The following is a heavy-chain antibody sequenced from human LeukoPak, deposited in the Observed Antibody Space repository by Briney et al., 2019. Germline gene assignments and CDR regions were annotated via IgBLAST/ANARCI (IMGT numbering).Heavy chain of an antibody. CDR2: ISSSSSYI. CDR3: AKSAVTTGPKPGDY. V-gene: IGHV3-21*01. J-gene: IGHJ4*02. Sequence: KTGGSLRLSCAASGFTFSSYSMNWVRQAPGKGLEWVSSISSSSSYIYYADSVKGRFTISRDNAKNSLYLQMNSLRAEDTAVYYCAKSAVTTGPKPGDYWGQGTLVTVSS. D-gene: IGHD4-17*01. CDR1: GFTFSSYS.